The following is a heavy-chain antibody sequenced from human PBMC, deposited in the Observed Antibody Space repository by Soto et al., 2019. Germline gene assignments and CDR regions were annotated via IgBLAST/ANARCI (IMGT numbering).Heavy chain of an antibody. J-gene: IGHJ6*03. Sequence: EVQLLESGGGLVQPGGSLRLSCAASGFTFSTYAMSWVRQAPGKGLEWVSTITTSGGNTYYADSVQGRFTISRDNSKNTLYLQMNILRAEDTAVYYCAGRYCTNGVCYTNYYYYIDVWGKGTTFTVS. CDR3: AGRYCTNGVCYTNYYYYIDV. V-gene: IGHV3-23*01. CDR1: GFTFSTYA. D-gene: IGHD2-8*01. CDR2: ITTSGGNT.